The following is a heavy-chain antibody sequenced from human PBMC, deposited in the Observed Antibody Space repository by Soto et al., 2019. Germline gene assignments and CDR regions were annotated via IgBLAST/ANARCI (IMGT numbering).Heavy chain of an antibody. Sequence: SVKVSCKASGGTFSSYAISWVRQAPGQGLEWMGGIVPIFGTANYAQKFQGRVTITADESTSTAYMELSSLRSEDTAVYYCARGDYYDSSGYYRNWFDPWGQGTLVTVSS. CDR1: GGTFSSYA. D-gene: IGHD3-22*01. CDR3: ARGDYYDSSGYYRNWFDP. J-gene: IGHJ5*02. CDR2: IVPIFGTA. V-gene: IGHV1-69*13.